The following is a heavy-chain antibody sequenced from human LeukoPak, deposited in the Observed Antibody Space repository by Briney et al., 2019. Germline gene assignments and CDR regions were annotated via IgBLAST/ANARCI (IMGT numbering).Heavy chain of an antibody. Sequence: GGSLRLSCAASGFTFSDFYMSCIRQAPGKGLESASYISGSSSNTNYADSVKGRFTISRDNAKNSLYLQMNNLRAEDTAIYYCARDLDGGNSFDYWGQGTLVTVSS. D-gene: IGHD4-23*01. CDR3: ARDLDGGNSFDY. J-gene: IGHJ4*02. V-gene: IGHV3-11*06. CDR1: GFTFSDFY. CDR2: ISGSSSNT.